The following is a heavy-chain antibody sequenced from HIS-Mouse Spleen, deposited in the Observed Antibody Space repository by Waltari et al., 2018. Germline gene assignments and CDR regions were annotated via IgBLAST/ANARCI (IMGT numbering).Heavy chain of an antibody. CDR2: IKQDGREK. V-gene: IGHV3-7*01. D-gene: IGHD1-26*01. CDR3: AREGDSGSYFDY. Sequence: EVQLVESGGGLVQPGGSLRLSCAASGFTFSSYWMSWVRQAPGQGLEWVDKIKQDGREKYYVDSVKGRFTIARDNAKNSLYLQMNSLRAEDTAVYYCAREGDSGSYFDYWGQGTLVTVSS. CDR1: GFTFSSYW. J-gene: IGHJ4*02.